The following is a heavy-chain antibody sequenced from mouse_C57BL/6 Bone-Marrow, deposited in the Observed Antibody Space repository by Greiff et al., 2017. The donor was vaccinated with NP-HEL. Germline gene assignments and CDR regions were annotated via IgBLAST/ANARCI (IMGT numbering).Heavy chain of an antibody. J-gene: IGHJ2*01. CDR2: ISSGGSYT. Sequence: EVNLVESGGDLVKPGGSLKLSCAASGFTFSSYGMSWVRQTPDKRLEWVATISSGGSYTYYQDSVKGRVTISRDNAKSTLYLQMRSVKSEDTAMYYCARRGLLRSDYWDQGTTLTVSS. D-gene: IGHD1-1*01. CDR3: ARRGLLRSDY. V-gene: IGHV5-6*02. CDR1: GFTFSSYG.